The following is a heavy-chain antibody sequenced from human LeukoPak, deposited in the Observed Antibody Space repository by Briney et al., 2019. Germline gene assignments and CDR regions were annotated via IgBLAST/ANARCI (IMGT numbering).Heavy chain of an antibody. J-gene: IGHJ4*02. CDR3: ARGIYGDYYFDH. Sequence: SETLSLTCTVSGGSISSYYWSWIRQPPGKGLEWIGEINHSGNTNYNPSLKSRVTIAVDTSKNQFSLKLRSVTAADTAMYYCARGIYGDYYFDHWGQGTLVTVSS. D-gene: IGHD4-17*01. V-gene: IGHV4-34*01. CDR2: INHSGNT. CDR1: GGSISSYY.